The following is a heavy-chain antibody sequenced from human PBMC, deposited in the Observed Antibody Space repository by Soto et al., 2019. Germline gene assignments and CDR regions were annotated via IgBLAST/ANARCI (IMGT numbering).Heavy chain of an antibody. CDR2: INPNSGGT. V-gene: IGHV1-2*04. CDR3: ARDYAANRYYYDSSGYSHFGMDV. D-gene: IGHD3-22*01. CDR1: GYTFTGYY. Sequence: GASVKVSCKASGYTFTGYYMHWVRQAPGQGLEWMGWINPNSGGTNYAQKFQGWVTMTRDTSISTAYMELSRLRSDDTAVYYCARDYAANRYYYDSSGYSHFGMDVWGQGTTVTVSS. J-gene: IGHJ6*02.